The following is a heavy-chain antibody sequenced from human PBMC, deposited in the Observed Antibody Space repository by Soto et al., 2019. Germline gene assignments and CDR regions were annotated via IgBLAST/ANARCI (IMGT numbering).Heavy chain of an antibody. CDR2: ISYEGSNK. V-gene: IGHV3-30*18. CDR1: GFTFSSYG. Sequence: PGGSLRLSCAASGFTFSSYGIHWVRQAPGKGLEWAAFISYEGSNKYYADSVKGRFTVSRDNSKNTLYLQMNSLRAEDTAVYYCAKVGPAYSGYDYFDYWGQGTPVTGSS. J-gene: IGHJ4*02. CDR3: AKVGPAYSGYDYFDY. D-gene: IGHD5-12*01.